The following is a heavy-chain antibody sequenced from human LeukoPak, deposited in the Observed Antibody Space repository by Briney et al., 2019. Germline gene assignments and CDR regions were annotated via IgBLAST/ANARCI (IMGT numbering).Heavy chain of an antibody. J-gene: IGHJ4*02. CDR2: ITDSGDGT. CDR3: AKGLRGTYDY. V-gene: IGHV3-23*01. Sequence: PGGSLRLSCAASGFTFSSYAMAWVRQAPGKGLEWISSITDSGDGTYFADSVRGRFSISRDNSRNTLYLQLNSLGAEDTAVYYCAKGLRGTYDYWGQGTLVTVSS. D-gene: IGHD3-3*01. CDR1: GFTFSSYA.